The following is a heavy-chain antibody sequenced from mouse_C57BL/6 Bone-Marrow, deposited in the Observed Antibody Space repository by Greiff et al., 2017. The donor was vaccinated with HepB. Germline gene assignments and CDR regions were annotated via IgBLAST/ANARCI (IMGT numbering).Heavy chain of an antibody. J-gene: IGHJ2*01. Sequence: QVQLQHSGPELVKPGASVKLSCKASGYTFTSYDINWVKQRPGQGLEWIGWIYPRDGSTKYNEKFKGKATLTVDTSSSTAYMELHSLTSEDSAVYFCARPYYYYGSSFFDYWGQGTTLTVSS. CDR3: ARPYYYYGSSFFDY. CDR1: GYTFTSYD. V-gene: IGHV1-85*01. D-gene: IGHD1-1*01. CDR2: IYPRDGST.